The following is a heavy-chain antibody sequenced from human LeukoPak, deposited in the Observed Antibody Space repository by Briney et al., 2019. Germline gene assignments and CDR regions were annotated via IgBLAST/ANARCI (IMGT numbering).Heavy chain of an antibody. J-gene: IGHJ4*02. CDR3: ARRTSYYYDSSGYYS. Sequence: PSETLSLTCAVYGGSFSGYYWSWIRQPPGKGLEWIGEINHSGSTNYNPSLKSRVTISVDTSKNQFSLKLSSVTAADTAVYYCARRTSYYYDSSGYYSWGQGTLVTVSS. CDR2: INHSGST. D-gene: IGHD3-22*01. CDR1: GGSFSGYY. V-gene: IGHV4-34*01.